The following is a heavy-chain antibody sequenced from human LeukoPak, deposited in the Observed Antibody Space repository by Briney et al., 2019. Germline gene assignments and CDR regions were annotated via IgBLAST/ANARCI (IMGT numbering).Heavy chain of an antibody. V-gene: IGHV1-69*04. Sequence: GASVKVSCKASGGTFSSYAISWVRQAPGQGLEWMGRIIPILGIANYAQKFQGRVTITADKSTSTAYMELSSLRSEDTAVYYCAREDSSSWYWDYWGQGTLVTVSS. CDR2: IIPILGIA. D-gene: IGHD6-13*01. CDR1: GGTFSSYA. J-gene: IGHJ4*02. CDR3: AREDSSSWYWDY.